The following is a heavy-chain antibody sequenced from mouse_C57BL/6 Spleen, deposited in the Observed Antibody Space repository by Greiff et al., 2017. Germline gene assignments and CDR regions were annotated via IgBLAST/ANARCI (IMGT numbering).Heavy chain of an antibody. CDR1: GYTFTSYW. CDR2: IDPSDSET. D-gene: IGHD1-1*01. CDR3: AREGLLLRSYYFDY. V-gene: IGHV1-52*01. Sequence: QVQLQQSGAELVRPGSSVKLSCKASGYTFTSYWMHWVKQRPIQGLEWIGNIDPSDSETHYNQKFKDKATLTVDKSSSTAYMQLSSLTSEDSAVYYCAREGLLLRSYYFDYWGQGTTLTVSS. J-gene: IGHJ2*01.